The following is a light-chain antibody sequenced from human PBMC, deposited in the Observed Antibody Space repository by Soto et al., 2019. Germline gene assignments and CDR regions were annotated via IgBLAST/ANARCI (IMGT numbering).Light chain of an antibody. CDR1: QTISNW. CDR3: QHYNSYSQA. CDR2: KAS. Sequence: DIQMTQSPSTLSGSVGDRVTITCRASQTISNWLAWYQQKPGKAPKLLIYKASTLKSGVPSRFSGSGFGTKFTLTISSLKPEDFATYSCQHYNSYSQAFGQGTKVDIK. J-gene: IGKJ1*01. V-gene: IGKV1-5*03.